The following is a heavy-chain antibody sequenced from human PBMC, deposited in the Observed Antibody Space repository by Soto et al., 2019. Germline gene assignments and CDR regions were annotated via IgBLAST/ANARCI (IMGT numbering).Heavy chain of an antibody. D-gene: IGHD6-6*01. CDR2: IYYSGST. V-gene: IGHV4-59*01. J-gene: IGHJ4*02. CDR1: GGSISSYY. Sequence: PSETLSLTCTVSGGSISSYYWSWIRQPPGKGLEWIGYIYYSGSTNYTPSLKSRVTISVDTSKNQFSLKLSSVTAADTAVYYCARARSSSRYYCDYWGQGTRVTVS. CDR3: ARARSSSRYYCDY.